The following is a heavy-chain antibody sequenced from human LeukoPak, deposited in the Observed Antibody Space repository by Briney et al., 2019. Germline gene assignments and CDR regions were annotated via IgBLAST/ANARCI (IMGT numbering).Heavy chain of an antibody. V-gene: IGHV1-69*05. CDR2: IIPIFGTA. J-gene: IGHJ4*02. Sequence: SVKVSCKASGGTFSSYAISWVRQAPGQGIEWMGRIIPIFGTANYAQKFQGRVTITTDESTSTAYMELSSLRSDDTAVYYCARDVDSSGYSLDYWGQGTLVTVSS. CDR3: ARDVDSSGYSLDY. D-gene: IGHD3-22*01. CDR1: GGTFSSYA.